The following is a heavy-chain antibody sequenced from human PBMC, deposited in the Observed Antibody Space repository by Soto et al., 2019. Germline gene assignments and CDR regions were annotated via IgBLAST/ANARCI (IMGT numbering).Heavy chain of an antibody. V-gene: IGHV3-74*01. Sequence: EVQLVESGGGLVQPGGSLRLSCAASGFTFSSYWMHWVRQAPGKGLVWVSRINSDGSSTSYADSVKGRFTISRDNAKNTLYLQMNSLRAEDTAVYYCASHVLRSDAFDIWGQGTMVTVSS. CDR3: ASHVLRSDAFDI. CDR2: INSDGSST. D-gene: IGHD3-16*01. J-gene: IGHJ3*02. CDR1: GFTFSSYW.